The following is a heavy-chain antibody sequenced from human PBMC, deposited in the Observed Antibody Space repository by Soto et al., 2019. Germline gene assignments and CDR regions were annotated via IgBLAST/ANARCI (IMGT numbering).Heavy chain of an antibody. J-gene: IGHJ5*02. CDR2: IWYDGSNK. D-gene: IGHD6-13*01. Sequence: QVQLVESGGGVVQPGRSLRLSCAASGFTFSSYGMHWVRQAPGKGLEWVAVIWYDGSNKYYADSVKGRFTISRDNSKNTLYLQMNSLRAEDTAVYYCARKYRPPGPNEQQLANWFDPWGQGTLVTVSS. V-gene: IGHV3-33*01. CDR3: ARKYRPPGPNEQQLANWFDP. CDR1: GFTFSSYG.